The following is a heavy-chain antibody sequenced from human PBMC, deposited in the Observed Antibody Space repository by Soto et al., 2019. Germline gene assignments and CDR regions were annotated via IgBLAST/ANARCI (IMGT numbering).Heavy chain of an antibody. CDR1: GGSISSSSYY. CDR3: ARDLVLGCTYYYYGMDV. V-gene: IGHV4-39*02. Sequence: PSETLSLTCTVSGGSISSSSYYWGWIRQPPGKGLEWIGSIYYSGSTYYNPSLKSRFTISRDNAKNSLYLQMNNLRAEDTAVYYCARDLVLGCTYYYYGMDVWGQRTTVTVSS. CDR2: IYYSGST. J-gene: IGHJ6*02. D-gene: IGHD2-15*01.